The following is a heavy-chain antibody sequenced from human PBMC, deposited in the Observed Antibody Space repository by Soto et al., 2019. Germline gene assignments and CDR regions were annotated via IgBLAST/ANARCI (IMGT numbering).Heavy chain of an antibody. D-gene: IGHD4-17*01. Sequence: ASVKVSCKASGYTFTSYAIHWVRQAPGQRLEWMGWINAGNGNTKYSQKFQGRVTITRDTSASTAYMELSSLRSEDTAVYYCARVEDGDYPSYFDYWGQGTLVTVSS. J-gene: IGHJ4*02. CDR3: ARVEDGDYPSYFDY. V-gene: IGHV1-3*01. CDR1: GYTFTSYA. CDR2: INAGNGNT.